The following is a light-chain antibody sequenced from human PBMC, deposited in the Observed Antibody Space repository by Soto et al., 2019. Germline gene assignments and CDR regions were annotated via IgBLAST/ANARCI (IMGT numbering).Light chain of an antibody. Sequence: EIMMTQSPATLSVSPGERVTLSCRASQSVTGFLGWYQQKPGQAPRLLIYGASTRATGIPVRFSGSGSGTEFTLTITSLQSEDFAVYYCQQYHNWPTTFGQGTKVEIK. CDR3: QQYHNWPTT. V-gene: IGKV3-15*01. CDR1: QSVTGF. J-gene: IGKJ1*01. CDR2: GAS.